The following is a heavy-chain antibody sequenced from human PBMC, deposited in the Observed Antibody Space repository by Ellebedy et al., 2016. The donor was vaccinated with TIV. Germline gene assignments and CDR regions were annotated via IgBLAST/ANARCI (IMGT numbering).Heavy chain of an antibody. CDR3: ARGDNYYYDSSGYYYNY. J-gene: IGHJ4*02. CDR1: GYTFTSYF. CDR2: INSASGNS. Sequence: ASVKVSCKASGYTFTSYFLYWVRQAPGQGLEWMGMINSASGNSNYAQKFQGRVAMTRDTSTNTVYMELSSLRSEDTAVYYCARGDNYYYDSSGYYYNYWGQGTLVTVSS. D-gene: IGHD3-22*01. V-gene: IGHV1-46*01.